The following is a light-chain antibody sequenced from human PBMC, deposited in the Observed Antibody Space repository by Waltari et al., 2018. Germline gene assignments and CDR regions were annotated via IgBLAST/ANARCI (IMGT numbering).Light chain of an antibody. J-gene: IGKJ1*01. CDR2: KAS. Sequence: DIQMTQSPSSLSASVGDTVTITCRASQSISSWLAWYQQKPGKAPKVLIYKASILQSGGPSRFSGSGSGTDFTLTISTLQPEDFATYYCLQSSSSPRTFGQGTKVEMK. CDR1: QSISSW. V-gene: IGKV1-12*01. CDR3: LQSSSSPRT.